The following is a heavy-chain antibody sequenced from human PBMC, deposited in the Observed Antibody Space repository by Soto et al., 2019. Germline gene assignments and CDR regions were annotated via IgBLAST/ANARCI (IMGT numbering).Heavy chain of an antibody. Sequence: PSETLSLTCTVSGGSISNYYWSWIRQPAGKGLEWIGRIYTGGSTNYNPSLKSRVTMSTDTSKNQFSMRLTSVTAADTAVYYCARASVGPPGGGSWIMPFDYWGQEALVTVSS. D-gene: IGHD2-15*01. J-gene: IGHJ4*02. CDR2: IYTGGST. CDR3: ARASVGPPGGGSWIMPFDY. CDR1: GGSISNYY. V-gene: IGHV4-4*07.